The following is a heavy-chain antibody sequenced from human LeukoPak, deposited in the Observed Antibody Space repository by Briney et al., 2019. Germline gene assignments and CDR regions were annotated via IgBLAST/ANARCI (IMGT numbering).Heavy chain of an antibody. D-gene: IGHD3-3*01. CDR2: ISYDGSNK. V-gene: IGHV3-30-3*01. Sequence: GGSLRLSCAASGFTFSSYAMHWVRQAPGKGLEWVAVISYDGSNKYYADSVKGRFTIPRDNSKNTLYLQMNSLRAEDTAVYYCASLRFLEWLSRSSPFGYWGQGTLVTVSS. CDR1: GFTFSSYA. CDR3: ASLRFLEWLSRSSPFGY. J-gene: IGHJ4*02.